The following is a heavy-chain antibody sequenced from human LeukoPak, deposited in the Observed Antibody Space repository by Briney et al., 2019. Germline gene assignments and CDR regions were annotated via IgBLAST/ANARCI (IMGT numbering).Heavy chain of an antibody. J-gene: IGHJ4*02. V-gene: IGHV3-30*18. CDR2: ISYDGSNK. D-gene: IGHD2-2*01. CDR1: GFTFSSYG. CDR3: AKDLPAAYFDY. Sequence: GGSLRLSCAASGFTFSSYGMHWVRQAPGKGLEWVAVISYDGSNKYYADSVKGRFTISRDNPRTTVYLQMNSLRAEDTAVYHCAKDLPAAYFDYWGQGTLVTVSS.